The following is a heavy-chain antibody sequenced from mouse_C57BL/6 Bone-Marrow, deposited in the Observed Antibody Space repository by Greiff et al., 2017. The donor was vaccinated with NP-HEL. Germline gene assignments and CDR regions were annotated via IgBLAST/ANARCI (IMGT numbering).Heavy chain of an antibody. CDR3: TTPYSNYYFDY. V-gene: IGHV1-82*01. D-gene: IGHD2-5*01. CDR1: GYAFSSSW. Sequence: QVQLQQSGPELVKPGASVKISCKASGYAFSSSWMNWVKQRPGKGLEWIGRIYPENGDTEYASKFQGKATITADTSSNTAYLQLSSLTSEDTAVYYCTTPYSNYYFDYWGQGTTLTVSS. J-gene: IGHJ2*01. CDR2: IYPENGDT.